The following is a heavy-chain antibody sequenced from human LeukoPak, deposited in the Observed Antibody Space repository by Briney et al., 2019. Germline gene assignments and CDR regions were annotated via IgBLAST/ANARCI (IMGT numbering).Heavy chain of an antibody. CDR1: GGSISSYY. CDR3: ARAPQYYDILTGYYMRAFGI. CDR2: IYYSGST. Sequence: PSETLYLTCTVSGGSISSYYWSWIRQPPGKGLEWIGYIYYSGSTNYNPSLKSRVTISVDTSKNQFSLKLSSVTAADTAVYYCARAPQYYDILTGYYMRAFGIWGQGTMVTVSS. D-gene: IGHD3-9*01. J-gene: IGHJ3*02. V-gene: IGHV4-59*01.